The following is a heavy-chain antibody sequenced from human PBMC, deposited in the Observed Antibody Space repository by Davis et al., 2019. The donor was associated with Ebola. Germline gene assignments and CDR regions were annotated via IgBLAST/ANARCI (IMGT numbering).Heavy chain of an antibody. CDR2: IYHSGST. D-gene: IGHD7-27*01. J-gene: IGHJ6*03. CDR3: ARDGKGLGRWHYYYYMDV. V-gene: IGHV4-30-2*01. CDR1: GGSISSGGYS. Sequence: PSETLSLTCAVSGGSISSGGYSWSWIRQPPGKGLEWLGYIYHSGSTYYYPPLKSRVTISVDTSKNQFSLKLSSVTAADTAVYYCARDGKGLGRWHYYYYMDVWGKGTTVTVSS.